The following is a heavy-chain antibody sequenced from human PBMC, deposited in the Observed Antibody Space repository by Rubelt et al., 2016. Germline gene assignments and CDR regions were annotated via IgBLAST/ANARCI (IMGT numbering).Heavy chain of an antibody. CDR3: ATGAVRYYYYMDA. CDR2: IYYSGST. V-gene: IGHV4-39*01. J-gene: IGHJ6*03. Sequence: QLQLQESGPGLLKSSETLSLTCTVSGGSISRSSYYWGWIRQPPGKGLEWIGSIYYSGSTYYNPTLKSRVTISVDTSKNQFSLKLTAVTAADTAVYYCATGAVRYYYYMDAWGKGTTVTVSS. CDR1: GGSISRSSYY.